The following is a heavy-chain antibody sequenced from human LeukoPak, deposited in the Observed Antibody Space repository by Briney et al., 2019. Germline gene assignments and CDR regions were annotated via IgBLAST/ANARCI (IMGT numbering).Heavy chain of an antibody. Sequence: SEALSLTCSVSGGSISSSSYYWGWIRQPPGKGLEWIGSIYYSGSTYYNPSLKSQVTISVDTPKNRFSLKLTSVTAADTAAYFCARHADGAAFGYWGQGTLVTVSS. CDR3: ARHADGAAFGY. D-gene: IGHD2-15*01. V-gene: IGHV4-39*01. J-gene: IGHJ4*02. CDR2: IYYSGST. CDR1: GGSISSSSYY.